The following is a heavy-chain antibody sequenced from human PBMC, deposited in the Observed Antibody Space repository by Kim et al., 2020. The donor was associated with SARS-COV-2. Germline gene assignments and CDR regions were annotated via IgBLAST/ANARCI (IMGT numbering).Heavy chain of an antibody. J-gene: IGHJ5*02. V-gene: IGHV3-30*18. CDR3: AQDGGA. Sequence: GGSLRLSCAASGFTFSSYGMHWVRQAPGKGLEWVAVISYDGSNKYYADSVKGRFTISRDNSKDTLYLQMNSLRAEDTAVYYCAQDGGAWGQGTLGTVSS. CDR2: ISYDGSNK. D-gene: IGHD3-16*01. CDR1: GFTFSSYG.